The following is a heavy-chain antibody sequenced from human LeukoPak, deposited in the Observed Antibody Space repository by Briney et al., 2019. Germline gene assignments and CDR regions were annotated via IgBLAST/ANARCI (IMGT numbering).Heavy chain of an antibody. CDR2: ISYDGSNK. V-gene: IGHV3-30*18. D-gene: IGHD6-19*01. CDR1: GFTFSSYA. Sequence: GGSLRLSCAASGFTFSSYAMSWVRQAPGKGLEWVAVISYDGSNKYYADSVKGRFTISRDNSKNTLYLQMNSLRAEDTAVYYCAKAFQQWLVRPAYFDYWGQGTLVTVSS. J-gene: IGHJ4*02. CDR3: AKAFQQWLVRPAYFDY.